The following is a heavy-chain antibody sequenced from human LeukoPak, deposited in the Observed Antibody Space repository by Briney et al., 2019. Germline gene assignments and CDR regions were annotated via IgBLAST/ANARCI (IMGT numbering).Heavy chain of an antibody. CDR2: TYYRSKCYN. CDR3: AREYLGSYLIY. J-gene: IGHJ4*02. CDR1: GDSVSSNTAA. D-gene: IGHD3-16*02. V-gene: IGHV6-1*01. Sequence: RSQTPSLTSAIPGDSVSSNTAASTWIRQPPWGCLEWLGRTYYRSKCYNDYAVSVKSRITINPDTSKNLFFLQLNSATPEDTAVYYCAREYLGSYLIYWGQGTLVTVSS.